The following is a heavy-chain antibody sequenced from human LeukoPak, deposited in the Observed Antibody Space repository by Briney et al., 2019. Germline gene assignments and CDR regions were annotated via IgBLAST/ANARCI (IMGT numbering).Heavy chain of an antibody. Sequence: GGSLRLSCAASGFTFSDHYMDWVRQAPGKGLEWVGRTRNKANSYTTEYAASVKGRFTISRDDSKNTAYLQMNSLKTEDTAVYYCTKNYYDSSGYYYDAFDIWGQGTMVTVSS. J-gene: IGHJ3*02. V-gene: IGHV3-72*01. CDR1: GFTFSDHY. CDR3: TKNYYDSSGYYYDAFDI. D-gene: IGHD3-22*01. CDR2: TRNKANSYTT.